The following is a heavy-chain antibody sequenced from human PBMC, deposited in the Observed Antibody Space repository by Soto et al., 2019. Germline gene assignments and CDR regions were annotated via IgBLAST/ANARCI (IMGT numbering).Heavy chain of an antibody. CDR2: IYSSGSA. V-gene: IGHV4-4*07. CDR3: ARSSHKESWFDP. D-gene: IGHD6-13*01. CDR1: GGSVSNFY. Sequence: PSETLSLTCTVYGGSVSNFYWNWIRQPAGKGLEWIGRIYSSGSASYNPSLRSRVTMSVDTSKNQFSLKVNSVTAADTAVYYCARSSHKESWFDPWGQGTLVTVSS. J-gene: IGHJ5*02.